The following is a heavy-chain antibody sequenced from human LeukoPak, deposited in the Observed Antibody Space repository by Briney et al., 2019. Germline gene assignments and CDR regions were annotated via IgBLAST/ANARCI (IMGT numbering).Heavy chain of an antibody. Sequence: GGSLRLSCVASGFSFTKYWMTWVRQAPGKGLEWVARLHPDGSERNYVGSVEGRFTVFGDNAKSSLFLQMNSLRVEDTAVYYCARGGYSFDYRGQGTLVTVPS. J-gene: IGHJ4*02. D-gene: IGHD5-12*01. CDR2: LHPDGSER. CDR3: ARGGYSFDY. CDR1: GFSFTKYW. V-gene: IGHV3-7*01.